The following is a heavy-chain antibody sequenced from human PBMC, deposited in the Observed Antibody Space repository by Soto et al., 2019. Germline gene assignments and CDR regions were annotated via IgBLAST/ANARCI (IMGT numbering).Heavy chain of an antibody. CDR1: GDSISSGDDY. V-gene: IGHV4-30-2*01. J-gene: IGHJ4*02. CDR2: IYHSGST. CDR3: AAGGGLPRYY. Sequence: LSLTCTVSGDSISSGDDYWSWIRQPPGKGLEWIGYIYHSGSTYYNPSLKSRVTISVDRSKNQFSLKLSSVTAADTAVYYCAAGGGLPRYYWGQGTLVTVS. D-gene: IGHD5-12*01.